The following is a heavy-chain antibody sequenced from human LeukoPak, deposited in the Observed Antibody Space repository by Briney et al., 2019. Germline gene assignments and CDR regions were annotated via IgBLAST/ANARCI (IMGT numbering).Heavy chain of an antibody. CDR1: GFTFSSYA. V-gene: IGHV3-64*01. CDR2: ISSNGGST. CDR3: ARSPYYYGSGRSYYFDY. D-gene: IGHD3-10*01. J-gene: IGHJ4*02. Sequence: PGGSLRLSCAASGFTFSSYAMHWVRQAPGKGLEYVSAISSNGGSTYYANSVKGRFTISRDNSKNTLYLQMGSLGAEDMAVYYCARSPYYYGSGRSYYFDYWGQGTLVTVSS.